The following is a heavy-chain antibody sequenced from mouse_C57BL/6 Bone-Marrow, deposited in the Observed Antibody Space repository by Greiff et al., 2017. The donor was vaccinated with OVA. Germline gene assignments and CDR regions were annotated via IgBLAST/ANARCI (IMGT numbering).Heavy chain of an antibody. D-gene: IGHD2-4*01. J-gene: IGHJ1*03. CDR2: IDPNSGGT. Sequence: VQLQQSGAELVKPGASVKLSCKASGYTFTSYWMHWVKQRPGRGLEWIGRIDPNSGGTKYNEKFKSKATLTVDKPSSTAYMQLSSLTSEDSAVYYCVRGLRQSYWYFDVWGTGTTVTVSS. CDR3: VRGLRQSYWYFDV. V-gene: IGHV1-72*01. CDR1: GYTFTSYW.